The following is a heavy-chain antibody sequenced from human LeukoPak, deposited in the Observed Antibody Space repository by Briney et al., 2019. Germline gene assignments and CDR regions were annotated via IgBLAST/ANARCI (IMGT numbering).Heavy chain of an antibody. CDR2: IYHSGST. CDR3: ARGHQLLPYFDY. D-gene: IGHD2-2*01. CDR1: GVSISSNNW. J-gene: IGHJ4*02. Sequence: PSETLSLTCAVSGVSISSNNWWNWVRQPPGKGLEWIGEIYHSGSTNYNPSLKSRVTISVDKSKNQFSLKLSSVTAADTAVYYCARGHQLLPYFDYWGQGTLVTVSS. V-gene: IGHV4-4*02.